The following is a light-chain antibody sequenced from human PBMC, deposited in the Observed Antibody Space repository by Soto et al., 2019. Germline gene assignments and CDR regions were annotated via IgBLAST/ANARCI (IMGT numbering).Light chain of an antibody. CDR3: QQYSEWPLT. J-gene: IGKJ4*01. V-gene: IGKV3-15*01. CDR2: ATS. Sequence: EIVMTQSPATLSVSPGERATLSCRASQRVSSKLAWFQQQPGRAPRLLIYATSARATGIPARFRGGGSGTEFTLTISSLQSEDFAVYYCQQYSEWPLTFGGGTRVEIK. CDR1: QRVSSK.